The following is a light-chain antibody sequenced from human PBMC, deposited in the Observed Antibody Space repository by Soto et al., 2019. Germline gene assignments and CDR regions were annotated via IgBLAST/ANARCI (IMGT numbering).Light chain of an antibody. J-gene: IGLJ2*01. V-gene: IGLV2-14*01. CDR2: EVS. Sequence: QSALTQPASVSGSPGQSITISCTGTSSDVGGYNYVSWYQQHPGKAPKLMIYEVSNRPSGVSNRFAGSKSGNTASLTISGLPAEDEADYYCSSYTSSGTLVVFGGGTMLTVL. CDR1: SSDVGGYNY. CDR3: SSYTSSGTLVV.